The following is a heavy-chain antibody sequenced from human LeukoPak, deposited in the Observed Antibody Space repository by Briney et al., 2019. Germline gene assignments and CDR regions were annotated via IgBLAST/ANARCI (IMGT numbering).Heavy chain of an antibody. D-gene: IGHD6-6*01. CDR3: ARGARRYYHYGMDV. Sequence: SETLSLTCAVYGGSFSGYYWSWIRQPPGKGLEWIGEINHSGGTNCNPSLKSRVTISVDTSKNQFSLKLSSVTAADTAVYYCARGARRYYHYGMDVWGQGTTVTVSS. J-gene: IGHJ6*02. CDR1: GGSFSGYY. CDR2: INHSGGT. V-gene: IGHV4-34*01.